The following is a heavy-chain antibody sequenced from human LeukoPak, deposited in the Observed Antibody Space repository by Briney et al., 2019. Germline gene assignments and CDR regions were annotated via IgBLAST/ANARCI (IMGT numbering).Heavy chain of an antibody. CDR3: ARDFLYYYDSSGYYPDAFDI. D-gene: IGHD3-22*01. Sequence: SETLSLTCTVSGYSISSGYYWGWIRQPAGKGLEWIGRIYTSGSTNYNPSLKSRVTMSVDTSKNQFSLKLSSVTAADTAVYYCARDFLYYYDSSGYYPDAFDIWGQGTTVTVSS. V-gene: IGHV4-4*07. CDR2: IYTSGST. CDR1: GYSISSGYY. J-gene: IGHJ3*02.